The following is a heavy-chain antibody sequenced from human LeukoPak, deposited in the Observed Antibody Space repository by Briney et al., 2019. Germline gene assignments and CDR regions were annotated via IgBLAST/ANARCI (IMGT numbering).Heavy chain of an antibody. CDR2: IYPGDSDT. Sequence: GESLKISCKGSGYSFTSYWIGWVRQMPGKGLEWMGIIYPGDSDTRYSPSFQGQVTISADKSISTAHLQWSSLKASDTAMYYCTRPHAGYSYGLDYWGQGTLVTVSS. J-gene: IGHJ4*02. D-gene: IGHD5-18*01. CDR3: TRPHAGYSYGLDY. V-gene: IGHV5-51*01. CDR1: GYSFTSYW.